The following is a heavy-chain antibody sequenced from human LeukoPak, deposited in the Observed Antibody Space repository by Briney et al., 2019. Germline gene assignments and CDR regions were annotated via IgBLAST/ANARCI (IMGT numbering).Heavy chain of an antibody. J-gene: IGHJ3*02. Sequence: GSSVKVSCKASGGTFSSYAISWVRQAPGQGLEWMGGIIPIFGTANYAQKFQGRVTITTDESTSTAYMELSSLRSEDTAVYYCARVVITIFGVVPRGAFDIWGQGTMVTVSS. V-gene: IGHV1-69*05. D-gene: IGHD3-3*01. CDR2: IIPIFGTA. CDR3: ARVVITIFGVVPRGAFDI. CDR1: GGTFSSYA.